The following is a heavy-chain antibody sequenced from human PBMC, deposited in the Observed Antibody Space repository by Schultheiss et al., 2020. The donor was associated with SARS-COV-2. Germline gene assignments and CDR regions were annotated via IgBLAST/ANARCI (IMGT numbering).Heavy chain of an antibody. J-gene: IGHJ3*02. Sequence: GGSLRLSCAASGFTFSSYSMNWVRQAPGKGLEWVSYISSSGSTIYYADSVKGRFTISRDNAKNSLYLQMNSLRAEDTAVYYCARDLSITMVRGDIWGQGTMVTVSS. CDR1: GFTFSSYS. CDR3: ARDLSITMVRGDI. CDR2: ISSSGSTI. V-gene: IGHV3-48*04. D-gene: IGHD3-10*01.